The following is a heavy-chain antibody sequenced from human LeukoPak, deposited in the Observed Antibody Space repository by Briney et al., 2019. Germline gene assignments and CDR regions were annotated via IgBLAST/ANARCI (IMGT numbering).Heavy chain of an antibody. CDR2: IWYDGSKK. V-gene: IGHV3-33*01. Sequence: PGGSLRLSCAASGFTFSSYGMHWVRQAPGQGLEWVAVIWYDGSKKYYADSVKGRFTISRDNSKYTLYLQMNSLRAEDTAVYYCTSYRAEYFQHWGQGTLVTVSS. J-gene: IGHJ1*01. CDR1: GFTFSSYG. CDR3: TSYRAEYFQH.